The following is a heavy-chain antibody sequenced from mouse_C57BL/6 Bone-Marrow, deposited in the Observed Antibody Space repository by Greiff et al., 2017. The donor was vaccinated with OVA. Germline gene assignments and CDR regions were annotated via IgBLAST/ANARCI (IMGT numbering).Heavy chain of an antibody. CDR2: IDPSDSYT. V-gene: IGHV1-50*01. D-gene: IGHD1-1*01. Sequence: QVQLQQPGAELVKPGASVKLSCKASGYTFTSYWMQWVKQRPGQGLEWIGEIDPSDSYTNYNQKFKGKATLTVDTSSSTAYMQLSSLTSEDSAVYYCARKDCYGSIYAMDYWGQGTSVTVSS. CDR1: GYTFTSYW. CDR3: ARKDCYGSIYAMDY. J-gene: IGHJ4*01.